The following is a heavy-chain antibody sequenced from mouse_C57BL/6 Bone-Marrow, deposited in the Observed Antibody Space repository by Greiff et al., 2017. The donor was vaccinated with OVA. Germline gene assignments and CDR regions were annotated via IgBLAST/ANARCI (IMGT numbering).Heavy chain of an antibody. CDR3: AISIYYDYDGPLYYAMDY. D-gene: IGHD2-4*01. V-gene: IGHV1-50*01. Sequence: QVQLKQPGAELVKPGASVKLSCKASGYTFTSYWMQWVKQRPGQGLEWIGEIDPSDSYTNYNQKLKGKATLTVDTSSSTAYMQLSSLTSEDSAVYYGAISIYYDYDGPLYYAMDYWGQGTSVTVSS. J-gene: IGHJ4*01. CDR1: GYTFTSYW. CDR2: IDPSDSYT.